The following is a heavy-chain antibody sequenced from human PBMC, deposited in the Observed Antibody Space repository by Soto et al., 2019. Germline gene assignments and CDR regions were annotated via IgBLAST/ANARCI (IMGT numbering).Heavy chain of an antibody. V-gene: IGHV4-34*01. CDR3: ARGLILWFGELSRRGGYYYYMDV. CDR2: INDSGDI. D-gene: IGHD3-10*01. J-gene: IGHJ6*03. Sequence: QVQLQQWGAGLLKPSETLSLTCAVYGGSFSGYQWSWIRQTPGKGLEWIGGINDSGDINYNPSLKSRVTILVGSLKKQISLRLSSVTAADTAVYYCARGLILWFGELSRRGGYYYYMDVWGKGTTVTVSS. CDR1: GGSFSGYQ.